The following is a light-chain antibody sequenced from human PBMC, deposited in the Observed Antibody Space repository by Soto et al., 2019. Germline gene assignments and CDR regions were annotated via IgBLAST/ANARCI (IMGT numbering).Light chain of an antibody. V-gene: IGKV3-20*01. CDR3: QQYGTSPVT. CDR2: DAS. CDR1: QSVTSSN. Sequence: VLTQSPGTLSLSPGEGATLSCRASQSVTSSNLAWYQQKPGQAPWLLIYDASIRASGIPDRFSGSGSGTDFILTISRLEPEDFAVYYCQQYGTSPVTFGQGTKLEIK. J-gene: IGKJ2*01.